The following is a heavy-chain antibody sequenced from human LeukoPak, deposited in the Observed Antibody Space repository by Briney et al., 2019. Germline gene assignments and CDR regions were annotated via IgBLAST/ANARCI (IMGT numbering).Heavy chain of an antibody. D-gene: IGHD1-7*01. V-gene: IGHV3-20*04. CDR2: INWNGGST. CDR3: ARDLSITGTTTVDY. Sequence: GGSLRLSCAASGFMFSSNWMSWVRLAPGKGLEWVSGINWNGGSTGYADSVKGRFTISRDNAKNSLYLQMNSLRAEDTALYYCARDLSITGTTTVDYWGQGTLVTVSS. CDR1: GFMFSSNW. J-gene: IGHJ4*02.